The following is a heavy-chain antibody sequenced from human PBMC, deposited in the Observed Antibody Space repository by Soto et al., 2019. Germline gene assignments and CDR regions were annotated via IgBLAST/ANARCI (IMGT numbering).Heavy chain of an antibody. Sequence: GESLKISCKGSGYKFNSYWIAWVRQMPGKGLEWMGIIYPGDSDTRYSPSFQGQVTISADKSISSAFLQMNSLRAEDTAVYYCARDGSSGWYWDYYYYGMDVWGQGTTVTVSS. CDR2: IYPGDSDT. J-gene: IGHJ6*02. V-gene: IGHV5-51*01. CDR3: ARDGSSGWYWDYYYYGMDV. CDR1: GYKFNSYW. D-gene: IGHD6-19*01.